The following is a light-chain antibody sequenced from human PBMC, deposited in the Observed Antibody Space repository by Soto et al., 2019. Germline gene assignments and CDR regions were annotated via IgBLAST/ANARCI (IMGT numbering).Light chain of an antibody. V-gene: IGKV3-20*01. CDR3: QQYGDSPLT. CDR1: QSVTSSY. J-gene: IGKJ4*01. Sequence: IVLTQSPGTLSLSPGERATLSCRASQSVTSSYLAWYQQKPGQAPRLLIYGVSSRATGIPDRFSGSGAGTDFTLTISRLEPEDFAVYYCQQYGDSPLTFGGGTKVDIK. CDR2: GVS.